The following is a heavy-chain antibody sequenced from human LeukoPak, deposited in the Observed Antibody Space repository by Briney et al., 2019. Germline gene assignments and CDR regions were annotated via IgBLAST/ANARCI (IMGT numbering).Heavy chain of an antibody. CDR2: MNPNSGNT. J-gene: IGHJ5*02. D-gene: IGHD6-13*01. Sequence: ASVKVSCKASGYTFTSYDINWVRQATGQGLEWMGWMNPNSGNTGYAQKFQGRVTMTRDTSISTAYMELSRLISDDTAVYYCARGGSWYRPAWWFDPWGQGTLVTVSS. V-gene: IGHV1-8*01. CDR1: GYTFTSYD. CDR3: ARGGSWYRPAWWFDP.